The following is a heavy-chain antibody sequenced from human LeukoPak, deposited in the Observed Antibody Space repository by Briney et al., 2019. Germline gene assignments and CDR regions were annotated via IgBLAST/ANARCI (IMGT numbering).Heavy chain of an antibody. J-gene: IGHJ4*02. V-gene: IGHV3-30*18. D-gene: IGHD3-22*01. Sequence: GGSLRLSCAASGFTFSSYGMHWVRQAPGKGLEWVAVISYDGSNKYYADSVKGRFTISRDNSKNTLYLQMNSLRAEDTAVYYCAKDYYDSSGYFDYWGQGTLVTVSS. CDR3: AKDYYDSSGYFDY. CDR2: ISYDGSNK. CDR1: GFTFSSYG.